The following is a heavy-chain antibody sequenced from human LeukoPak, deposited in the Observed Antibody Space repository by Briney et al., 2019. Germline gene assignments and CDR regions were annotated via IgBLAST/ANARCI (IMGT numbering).Heavy chain of an antibody. V-gene: IGHV4-4*02. D-gene: IGHD3-22*01. CDR2: IYHSGST. CDR3: ARVRYYYDSSGYSIPLFAY. Sequence: SETLSLTCAVSGGSISSSNWWSWVRQPPGKGLEWIGEIYHSGSTNYNPSLKSRVTISVDKAKNQFSLKLSSVTAADTAVYYCARVRYYYDSSGYSIPLFAYWGQGTLVTVSS. CDR1: GGSISSSNW. J-gene: IGHJ4*02.